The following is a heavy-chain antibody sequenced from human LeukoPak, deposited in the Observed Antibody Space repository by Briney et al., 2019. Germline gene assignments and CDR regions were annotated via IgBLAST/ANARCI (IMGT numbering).Heavy chain of an antibody. CDR3: ARVWRSLEEDFDWSLGSTQTIYYDYYFMDV. CDR2: IYRNGST. Sequence: GGSLRLSCAASGFTFSSYEMNWVRQAPGKGLEWVSVIYRNGSTDYADSVKGRFTISRDNSKNSLYLQMESLRAEDTAVYYCARVWRSLEEDFDWSLGSTQTIYYDYYFMDVWGKGTTVTISS. J-gene: IGHJ6*03. V-gene: IGHV3-53*01. D-gene: IGHD3-9*01. CDR1: GFTFSSYE.